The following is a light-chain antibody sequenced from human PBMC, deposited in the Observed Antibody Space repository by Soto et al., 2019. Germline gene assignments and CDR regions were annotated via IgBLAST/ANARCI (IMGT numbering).Light chain of an antibody. CDR1: QSVSTNN. V-gene: IGKV3-20*01. CDR3: QQYYKLPWT. J-gene: IGKJ1*01. Sequence: IVLTQSPGTLSSSPGERATLSCRASQSVSTNNLAWYQQRPGRAPRLLIYAASRRATGIPDRFSGSGSGTDFTLTVRRLQSEDFAVYCCQQYYKLPWTFGQGTKVDIK. CDR2: AAS.